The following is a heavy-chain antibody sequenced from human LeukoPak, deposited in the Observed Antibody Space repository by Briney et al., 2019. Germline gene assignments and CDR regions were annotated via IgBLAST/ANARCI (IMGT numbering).Heavy chain of an antibody. J-gene: IGHJ5*02. V-gene: IGHV3-74*01. CDR3: ARNIAARWFDP. D-gene: IGHD6-6*01. CDR1: GFTFSSYW. CDR2: IKSDGSST. Sequence: VVSRRLSCAASGFTFSSYWMHWLRQAPGKGLVWVSRIKSDGSSTSYADFVKGRFTISRDNAKNTLYLQMNSLRAEDTAVYYCARNIAARWFDPWGQGTLVTVSS.